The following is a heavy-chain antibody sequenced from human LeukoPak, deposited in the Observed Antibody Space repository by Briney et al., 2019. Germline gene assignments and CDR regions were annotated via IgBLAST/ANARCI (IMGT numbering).Heavy chain of an antibody. Sequence: SETLSLTCTVSGGSTSSYFWSWIRQPPGKGLEWIGYMYYSGSSNYKPSLKSRVTISIDTSKSQFSLKLSSVTAADTAVYYCARVRLGQVYHFDHWGQGTLVTVSS. J-gene: IGHJ4*02. CDR2: MYYSGSS. D-gene: IGHD6-25*01. V-gene: IGHV4-59*01. CDR3: ARVRLGQVYHFDH. CDR1: GGSTSSYF.